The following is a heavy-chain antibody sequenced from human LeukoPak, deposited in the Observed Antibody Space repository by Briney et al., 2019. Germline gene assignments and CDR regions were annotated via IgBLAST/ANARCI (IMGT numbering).Heavy chain of an antibody. CDR3: ARGRGVDF. Sequence: GGSLRLSCAASGFTFSSYWMGWVRQAPGKGLEWVANIQRDGSEKYYVDSVKGRFTISRDNAENSLYLQMNSLGGEDTAIYYCARGRGVDFWGQGTLVTVSS. CDR2: IQRDGSEK. J-gene: IGHJ4*02. V-gene: IGHV3-7*04. D-gene: IGHD1-26*01. CDR1: GFTFSSYW.